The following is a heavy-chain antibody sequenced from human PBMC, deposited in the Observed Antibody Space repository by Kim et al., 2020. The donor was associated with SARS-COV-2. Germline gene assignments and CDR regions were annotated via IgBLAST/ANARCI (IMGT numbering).Heavy chain of an antibody. Sequence: AQRLQGRVTMTTDTSTSTAYMELRSLRSDDTAVYYCARIGLTDYYYGMDVWGQGTTVTVSS. V-gene: IGHV1-18*01. CDR3: ARIGLTDYYYGMDV. J-gene: IGHJ6*02.